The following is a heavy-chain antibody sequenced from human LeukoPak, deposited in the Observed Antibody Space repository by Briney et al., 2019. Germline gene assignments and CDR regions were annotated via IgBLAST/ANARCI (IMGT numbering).Heavy chain of an antibody. D-gene: IGHD6-13*01. CDR1: KFTFSSYS. J-gene: IGHJ4*02. CDR2: INSYSSYI. CDR3: ARVGKAAAALVY. V-gene: IGHV3-21*01. Sequence: PGGSRRLSCAASKFTFSSYSMNWVRQAPGKGLEWVSSINSYSSYIYYADSVKGRFTISRDNAKNSLYLQMNSLRAEDTAVYYCARVGKAAAALVYWGQGTLVTVSS.